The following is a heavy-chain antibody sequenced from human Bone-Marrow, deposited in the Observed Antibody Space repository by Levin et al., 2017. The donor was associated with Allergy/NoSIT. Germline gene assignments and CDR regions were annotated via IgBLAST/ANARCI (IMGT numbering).Heavy chain of an antibody. J-gene: IGHJ4*02. V-gene: IGHV3-23*01. D-gene: IGHD3-22*01. CDR3: AGYDTSAYHSPFYY. CDR1: GFIFSNYA. CDR2: ISGSGGNT. Sequence: QSGGSLRLSCAASGFIFSNYAMNWVRQAPGKGLEWVSQISGSGGNTHYADSVKGRFTFSRDNSKNTLYLQMNSLRAEDTAVYYCAGYDTSAYHSPFYYWGQGTLVTVSS.